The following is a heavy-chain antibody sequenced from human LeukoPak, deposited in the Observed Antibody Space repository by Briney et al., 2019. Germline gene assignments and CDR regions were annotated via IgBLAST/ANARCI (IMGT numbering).Heavy chain of an antibody. D-gene: IGHD2-8*01. Sequence: SETLSLTCTVSGGSISSGGYYWSWIRQHPGKGLEWIGYIYYSGSTYYNPSLKSRVTISVDTSKNQFSLKLSSVTAADTAVYYCARVSMRHSYCMDVWGKGTTITVSS. J-gene: IGHJ6*03. CDR2: IYYSGST. CDR3: ARVSMRHSYCMDV. V-gene: IGHV4-31*03. CDR1: GGSISSGGYY.